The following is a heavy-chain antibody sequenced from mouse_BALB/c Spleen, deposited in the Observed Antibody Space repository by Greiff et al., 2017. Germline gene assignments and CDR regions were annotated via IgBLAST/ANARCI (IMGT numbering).Heavy chain of an antibody. Sequence: EVHLVESGPGLVKPSQSLSLTCTVTGYSITSDYAWNWIRQFPGNKLEWMGYISYSGSTSYNPSLKSRISITRDTSKNQFFLQLNSVTTEDTATYYCAIYGSSQYYFDYWGQGTTLTVSS. CDR1: GYSITSDYA. D-gene: IGHD1-1*01. J-gene: IGHJ2*01. V-gene: IGHV3-2*02. CDR3: AIYGSSQYYFDY. CDR2: ISYSGST.